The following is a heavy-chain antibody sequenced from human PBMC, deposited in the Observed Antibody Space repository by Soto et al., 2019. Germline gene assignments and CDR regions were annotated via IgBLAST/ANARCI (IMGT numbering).Heavy chain of an antibody. CDR3: ARDGSGDRYKPLLEY. V-gene: IGHV1-69*13. CDR2: IIPIFGTA. Sequence: SVKVSCKASGGTFSSSAISWVRQAPGQGLEWMGGIIPIFGTANYAQKFQGRVTITADESTSTAYMELSSLRSEDTAVYYCARDGSGDRYKPLLEYWGQGTLVTVSS. D-gene: IGHD6-19*01. CDR1: GGTFSSSA. J-gene: IGHJ4*02.